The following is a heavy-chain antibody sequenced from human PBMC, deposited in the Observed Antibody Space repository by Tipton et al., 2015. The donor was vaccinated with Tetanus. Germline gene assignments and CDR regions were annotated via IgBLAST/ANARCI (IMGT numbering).Heavy chain of an antibody. J-gene: IGHJ4*02. CDR1: GFSFGDYA. Sequence: SLRLSCITSGFSFGDYALSWVRQAPGKGLEWVGFITSRAYSGTTAYAASVKGRFTISRDDSKSIAYLQMNSLKTEDTAVYYCTRNGVVTAIPFDYWGQGTLVTVSS. D-gene: IGHD2-21*02. V-gene: IGHV3-49*04. CDR3: TRNGVVTAIPFDY. CDR2: ITSRAYSGTT.